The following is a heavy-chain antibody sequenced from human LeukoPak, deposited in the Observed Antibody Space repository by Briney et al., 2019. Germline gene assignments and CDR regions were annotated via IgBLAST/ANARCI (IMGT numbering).Heavy chain of an antibody. D-gene: IGHD6-19*01. Sequence: GGSLRLSCAASGFTVSSNYMSWVRQAPGKGLEWVSVIYSGGSTCYADSVKGRFTISRDNSKNTLYLQMNSLRAEDTAVYYCARGRRSGWYVYFDYWGQGTLVTVSS. CDR1: GFTVSSNY. CDR3: ARGRRSGWYVYFDY. CDR2: IYSGGST. J-gene: IGHJ4*02. V-gene: IGHV3-66*02.